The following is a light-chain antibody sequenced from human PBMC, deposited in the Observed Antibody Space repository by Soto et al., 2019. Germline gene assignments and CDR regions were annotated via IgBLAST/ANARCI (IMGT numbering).Light chain of an antibody. V-gene: IGKV3D-15*01. J-gene: IGKJ1*01. CDR2: GAS. CDR1: QTVYNGY. CDR3: QQYNNWPPWT. Sequence: ENVLTQSACTLSWSPGERATLSCGASQTVYNGYLAWYQQKPGQAPRLLIYGASMRATGIPDRFSGSGSGTEFTLTISSLQSEDFAVYYCQQYNNWPPWTFGQGTKVDIK.